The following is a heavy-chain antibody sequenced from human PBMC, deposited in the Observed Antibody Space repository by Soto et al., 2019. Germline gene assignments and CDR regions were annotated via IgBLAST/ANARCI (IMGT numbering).Heavy chain of an antibody. Sequence: ELQLVESGGGLAQPGRSLRLSCVVSGFTFEDYAMHWVRQVPGKGLEWVSGISWSSVNIEYADSVKGRFTISRDNAKKSLYLEMNSLRPDDTAVYYCAKDGSRGGRGRYYFDSWGQGTLVTVSS. D-gene: IGHD3-16*01. CDR2: ISWSSVNI. CDR3: AKDGSRGGRGRYYFDS. CDR1: GFTFEDYA. J-gene: IGHJ4*02. V-gene: IGHV3-9*01.